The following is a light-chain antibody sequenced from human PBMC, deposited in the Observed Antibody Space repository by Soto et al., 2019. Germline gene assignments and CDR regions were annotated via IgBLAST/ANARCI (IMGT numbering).Light chain of an antibody. J-gene: IGKJ1*01. CDR1: QSINIE. V-gene: IGKV1-6*01. CDR3: LQDYSYPWT. CDR2: SAS. Sequence: QMTQSPSSLSASVVGRFTITFRASQSINIELNWYQQKPGKAPKLLIYSASSLQSGVPSRFSGSASGTDFTLTISSLQPEDFATYYCLQDYSYPWTFGQGTKVDIK.